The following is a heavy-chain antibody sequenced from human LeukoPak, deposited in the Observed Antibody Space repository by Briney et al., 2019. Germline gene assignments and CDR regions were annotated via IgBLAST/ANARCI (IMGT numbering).Heavy chain of an antibody. J-gene: IGHJ3*02. CDR2: IYYSGST. V-gene: IGHV4-61*05. D-gene: IGHD1-26*01. CDR3: ARYIVSYPHDAFDI. CDR1: GGSISSSNYY. Sequence: PSETLSLTCTVSGGSISSSNYYWGWIRQPPGKGLEWIGYIYYSGSTSYNPSLKSRVTISVDTSKKQFSLKLSSVTAADTAFYYCARYIVSYPHDAFDIWGQGTMVTVSS.